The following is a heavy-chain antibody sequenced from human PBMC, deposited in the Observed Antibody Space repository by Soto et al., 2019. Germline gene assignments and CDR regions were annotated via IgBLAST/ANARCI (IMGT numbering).Heavy chain of an antibody. D-gene: IGHD3-3*01. V-gene: IGHV5-51*01. Sequence: PGESLKISCKGSGYSFTSYWIGWVRQMPGKGLEWMGIIYPGDSDTGYSPSFQGQVTISADKSISTAYLQWSSLKASDTAMYYCARQRYYDFWCGYSFSGYYYYAMDVWGPGTTVTVSS. J-gene: IGHJ6*02. CDR3: ARQRYYDFWCGYSFSGYYYYAMDV. CDR1: GYSFTSYW. CDR2: IYPGDSDT.